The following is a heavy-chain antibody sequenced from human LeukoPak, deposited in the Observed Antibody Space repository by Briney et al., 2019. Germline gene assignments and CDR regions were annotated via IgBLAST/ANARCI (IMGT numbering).Heavy chain of an antibody. Sequence: SETLSLTCTVSGGYISSYYWSWIRQPPGKGLEWIGYIYYSGSSNYNPSLKSRVTISVDTSKNQFSLKLSSVTAADTAVYYCARSIVGATKVDPWGQGTLVTVSS. CDR3: ARSIVGATKVDP. J-gene: IGHJ5*02. CDR2: IYYSGSS. D-gene: IGHD1-26*01. V-gene: IGHV4-59*01. CDR1: GGYISSYY.